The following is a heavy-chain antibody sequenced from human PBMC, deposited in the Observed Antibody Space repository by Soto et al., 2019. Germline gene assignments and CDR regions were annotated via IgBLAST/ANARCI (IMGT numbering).Heavy chain of an antibody. J-gene: IGHJ4*02. V-gene: IGHV4-59*12. CDR3: ARDPWRGSSFDY. D-gene: IGHD3-3*01. CDR2: IYYSGST. CDR1: GGSISSYY. Sequence: ASETLSLTCTVSGGSISSYYWSWIRQPPGKGLEWIGYIYYSGSTNYNPSLKSRVTISVDTSKNQFSLKLSSVTAADTAVYYCARDPWRGSSFDYWGQGTLVTVSS.